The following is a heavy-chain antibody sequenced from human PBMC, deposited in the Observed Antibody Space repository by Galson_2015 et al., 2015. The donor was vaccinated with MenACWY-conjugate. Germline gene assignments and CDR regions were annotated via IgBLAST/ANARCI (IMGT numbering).Heavy chain of an antibody. CDR1: GFTFDHYA. J-gene: IGHJ4*02. D-gene: IGHD2-15*01. Sequence: SLRLSCAASGFTFDHYAMSWVRQAPGKGLEWVSSVSGGGGTTYYADSVKGRFTISRDNSKNTLSLQMNGLRAGDTAVYFCAKGRSAGNCYCHGYWGQGILVTVSS. CDR2: VSGGGGTT. CDR3: AKGRSAGNCYCHGY. V-gene: IGHV3-23*01.